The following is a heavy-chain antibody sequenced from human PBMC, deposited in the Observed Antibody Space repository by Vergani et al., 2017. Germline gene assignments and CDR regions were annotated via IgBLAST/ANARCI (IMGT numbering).Heavy chain of an antibody. Sequence: QVHLLQSGAEVKKPGASVRVSCRASGYSFTAYYIHWVRQTPGQGLQWMGWIRTDSGATKYAQNFQDRVTMTRDTSIRAAYMDLNGLTSDETAVYYCARCRYLGDYGYDGLDIWGQGTVVTVSS. J-gene: IGHJ3*02. D-gene: IGHD3-16*01. CDR2: IRTDSGAT. CDR3: ARCRYLGDYGYDGLDI. CDR1: GYSFTAYY. V-gene: IGHV1-2*02.